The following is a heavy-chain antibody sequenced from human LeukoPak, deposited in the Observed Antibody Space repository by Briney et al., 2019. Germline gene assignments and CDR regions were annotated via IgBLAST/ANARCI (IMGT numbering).Heavy chain of an antibody. CDR3: ARILTTVTTVEY. V-gene: IGHV3-11*01. D-gene: IGHD4-17*01. CDR2: ISSSGSTI. Sequence: TGGSLRLSCAASGFTFSDYYMSWIRQAPGKGLEWVSYISSSGSTIYYADSVKGRFTISRDNAKNSLYLQMNSLRAEDTAVYYCARILTTVTTVEYWGQGTLVTVSS. CDR1: GFTFSDYY. J-gene: IGHJ4*02.